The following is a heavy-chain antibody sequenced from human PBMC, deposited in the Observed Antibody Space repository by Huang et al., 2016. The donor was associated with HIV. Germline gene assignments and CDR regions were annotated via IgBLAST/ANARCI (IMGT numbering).Heavy chain of an antibody. CDR1: GGTFSSYA. V-gene: IGHV1-69*13. D-gene: IGHD3-22*01. Sequence: QVQLVQSGAEVKKPGSSVKVSCKASGGTFSSYAISWVRQAPGQGLEWRGEIRPICGTATYAQKFQGRVTITADESTSTAYMERSSLRSEDTAVYYCARARGYYDSSVSYYFDYWGQGTLVTVSS. CDR2: IRPICGTA. J-gene: IGHJ4*02. CDR3: ARARGYYDSSVSYYFDY.